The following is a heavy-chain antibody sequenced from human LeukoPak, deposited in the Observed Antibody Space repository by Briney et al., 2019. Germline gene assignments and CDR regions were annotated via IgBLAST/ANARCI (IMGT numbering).Heavy chain of an antibody. CDR3: ATDFYDTT. J-gene: IGHJ5*02. Sequence: AGGSLRLSCAASGFTFSNAYMNWVRQAPGKGLEWVGRIRSNSDGGTIDYAAPVKGRFALSRDDSKNTLYLQMNSLQTEDTAVYYCATDFYDTTWGQGTLVTVSS. D-gene: IGHD3-22*01. CDR2: IRSNSDGGTI. CDR1: GFTFSNAY. V-gene: IGHV3-15*07.